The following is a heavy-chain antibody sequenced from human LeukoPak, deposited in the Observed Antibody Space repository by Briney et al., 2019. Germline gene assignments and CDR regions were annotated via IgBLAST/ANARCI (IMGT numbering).Heavy chain of an antibody. CDR1: GGSISSYY. J-gene: IGHJ5*02. V-gene: IGHV4-59*12. CDR2: IYYSGST. D-gene: IGHD6-19*01. Sequence: PSETLSLTCTVSGGSISSYYWSWIRQPPGKGLEWIGYIYYSGSTNYNPSLKSRVTISLDTSRNRFSLNLSSVTATDTAVYFCARDRSSGWLNWFDPWGQGTLVTVSP. CDR3: ARDRSSGWLNWFDP.